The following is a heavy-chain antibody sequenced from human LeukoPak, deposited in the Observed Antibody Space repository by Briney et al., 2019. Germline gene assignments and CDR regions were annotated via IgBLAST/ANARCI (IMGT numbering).Heavy chain of an antibody. J-gene: IGHJ4*02. V-gene: IGHV5-51*01. CDR2: FHPGDSES. D-gene: IGHD1-26*01. CDR3: ARRRDLYSGSYYPFDY. Sequence: PGESLKISCQGSGYSFTSYWIGWVRQMPGKGLEWMGIFHPGDSESRYSPSFQGHVTISADKSISTAYLQWSSLKAPDTAMYYCARRRDLYSGSYYPFDYWGQGTLVTVSS. CDR1: GYSFTSYW.